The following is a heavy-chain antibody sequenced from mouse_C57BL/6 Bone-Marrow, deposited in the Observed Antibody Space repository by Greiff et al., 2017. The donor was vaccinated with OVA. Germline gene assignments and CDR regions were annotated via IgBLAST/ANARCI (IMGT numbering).Heavy chain of an antibody. D-gene: IGHD1-1*01. V-gene: IGHV1-81*01. CDR2: IYPRSGNT. CDR3: ARRAYYYGSNYPFDD. CDR1: GYTFTSYG. Sequence: VQLQQSGAELARPGASVKLSCKASGYTFTSYGISWVKQRTGQGLEWIGEIYPRSGNTYYNEKFKGKATLTADKSSSTAYMELRSLTSEDSAVYFCARRAYYYGSNYPFDDWGKGTTLTVSS. J-gene: IGHJ2*01.